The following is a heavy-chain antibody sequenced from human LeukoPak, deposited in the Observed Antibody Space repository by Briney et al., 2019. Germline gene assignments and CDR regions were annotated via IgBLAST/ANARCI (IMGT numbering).Heavy chain of an antibody. V-gene: IGHV3-7*01. CDR1: GFTFSSYC. Sequence: GGCLRLSCAASGFTFSSYCISCVRQAPGKWLGWVANIKLNGTENYYVDSGKGPFSITRDNAKNTLYLQMNSLRAEDTAIYYCARGKRFGELFYFDYWGQGTLVTVSS. CDR2: IKLNGTEN. D-gene: IGHD3-10*01. CDR3: ARGKRFGELFYFDY. J-gene: IGHJ4*02.